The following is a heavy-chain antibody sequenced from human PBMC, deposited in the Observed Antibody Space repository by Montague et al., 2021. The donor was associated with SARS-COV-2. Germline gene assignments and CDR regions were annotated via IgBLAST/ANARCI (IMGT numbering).Heavy chain of an antibody. D-gene: IGHD4-17*01. V-gene: IGHV4-31*03. J-gene: IGHJ6*02. CDR2: IYYSGTT. Sequence: TLSLPCTVSGDSISSTGYYWGWIRQHPGKGLEWIGDIYYSGTTYSXPSLKSRVTISVDTSKNQFSLKLSSVTAADTAVYYCARGTVTTYLGIGDYYCYGMDAWGQGTKVTVSS. CDR3: ARGTVTTYLGIGDYYCYGMDA. CDR1: GDSISSTGYY.